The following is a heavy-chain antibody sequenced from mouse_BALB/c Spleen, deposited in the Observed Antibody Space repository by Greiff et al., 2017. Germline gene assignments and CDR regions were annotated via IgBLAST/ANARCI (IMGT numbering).Heavy chain of an antibody. CDR2: INPSSGYT. V-gene: IGHV1-4*02. J-gene: IGHJ4*01. CDR3: ARSYSYYAMDY. D-gene: IGHD6-5*01. CDR1: GYTFTSYT. Sequence: QVQLKQSAAELARPGASVKMSCKASGYTFTSYTMHWVKQRPGQGLEWIGYINPSSGYTEYNQKFKDKTTLTADKSSSTAYMQLSSLTSEDSAVYYCARSYSYYAMDYWGQGTSVTVSS.